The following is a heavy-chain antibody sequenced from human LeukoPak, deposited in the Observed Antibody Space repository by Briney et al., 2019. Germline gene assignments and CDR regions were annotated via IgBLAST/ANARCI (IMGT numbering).Heavy chain of an antibody. V-gene: IGHV3-21*01. CDR3: ARVYSTSWSFPD. J-gene: IGHJ4*02. CDR2: ISGSTTYI. Sequence: PGGSLRLSCAASGSTFSSYFMTWVRQAPGKGLEWVSSISGSTTYIYYTDSVKGRFTISRDNAKNSLYLQMNSLRAEDTAVYYRARVYSTSWSFPDWGQGILVTVSS. CDR1: GSTFSSYF. D-gene: IGHD6-13*01.